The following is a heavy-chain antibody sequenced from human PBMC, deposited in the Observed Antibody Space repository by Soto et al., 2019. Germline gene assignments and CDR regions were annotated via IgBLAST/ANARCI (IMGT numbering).Heavy chain of an antibody. CDR1: GFTFSSYS. CDR3: ASYNILTGPDY. V-gene: IGHV3-21*01. Sequence: GSLRLSCEASGFTFSSYSMNWVRQAPGKGLEWVSSISSSSSYIYYADSVKGRFTISRDNAKNSLYLQMNSLRAEDTAVYYCASYNILTGPDYWGQGTLVTVSS. D-gene: IGHD3-9*01. J-gene: IGHJ4*02. CDR2: ISSSSSYI.